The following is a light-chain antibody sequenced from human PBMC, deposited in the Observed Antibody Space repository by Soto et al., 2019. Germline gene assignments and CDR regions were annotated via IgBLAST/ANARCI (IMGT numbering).Light chain of an antibody. J-gene: IGLJ1*01. CDR1: SSDVGGYNY. V-gene: IGLV2-14*01. CDR2: EVS. CDR3: SSYTSSSSYV. Sequence: QSLLTQPASVSGSRGQSITISWTGTSSDVGGYNYVSWYQQHPGKAPKLMIYEVSNRPSGVSNRFSGSKSGNTASLTISGLQAEDEADYYCSSYTSSSSYVFGPGTKVTVL.